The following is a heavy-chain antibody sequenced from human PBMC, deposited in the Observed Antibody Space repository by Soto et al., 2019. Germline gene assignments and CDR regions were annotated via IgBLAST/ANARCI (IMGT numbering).Heavy chain of an antibody. V-gene: IGHV3-21*01. CDR1: GFTFSSYS. CDR2: ISSSSSYI. Sequence: GGSLRLSCAASGFTFSSYSMNWVRQAPGKGLEWVSSISSSSSYIYYADSVKGRFTISRDNAKNSLYLQMNSLRAEDTAVYYCARDPAYGSGSGTYYFDYWGQGTLVTVSS. CDR3: ARDPAYGSGSGTYYFDY. J-gene: IGHJ4*02. D-gene: IGHD3-10*01.